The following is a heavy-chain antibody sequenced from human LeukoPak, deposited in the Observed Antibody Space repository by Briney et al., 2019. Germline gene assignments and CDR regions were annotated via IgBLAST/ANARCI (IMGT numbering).Heavy chain of an antibody. V-gene: IGHV4-59*08. Sequence: SETLSFTCTVSGGSISSYYWSWIRQPPGKGLEWIGYIYYSGSTNYNPSLKSRVTISVDTSKNQFSLKLSSVTAADTAVYYCAGGYCSSTSCDKSAVDYWGQGTLVTVSS. CDR3: AGGYCSSTSCDKSAVDY. D-gene: IGHD2-2*01. CDR1: GGSISSYY. J-gene: IGHJ4*02. CDR2: IYYSGST.